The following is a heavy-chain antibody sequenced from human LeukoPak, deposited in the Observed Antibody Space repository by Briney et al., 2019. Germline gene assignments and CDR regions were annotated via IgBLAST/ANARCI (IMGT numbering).Heavy chain of an antibody. CDR1: GGSISSYY. J-gene: IGHJ6*02. Sequence: SETLSLTCTVSGGSISSYYWSWIRQPPGKGLEWIGRIYTSGSTNYNPSLKSRVTMSVATSKNQFSLKLSSVTAADTAVYYCARGGQYGSGSYYTSSYYGMDVWGQGTTVTVSS. V-gene: IGHV4-4*07. D-gene: IGHD3-10*01. CDR3: ARGGQYGSGSYYTSSYYGMDV. CDR2: IYTSGST.